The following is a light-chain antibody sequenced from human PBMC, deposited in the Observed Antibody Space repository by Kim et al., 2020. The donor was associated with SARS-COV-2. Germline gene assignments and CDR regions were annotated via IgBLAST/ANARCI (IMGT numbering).Light chain of an antibody. J-gene: IGLJ3*02. CDR1: SSNIGSNY. V-gene: IGLV1-47*01. Sequence: GRRFTISCSGRSSNIGSNYVYWYQQLPGTAPKLLIYRNNQRPSGVPDRFSGSKSGTSASLAISGLRSEDEADYYCAAWDDSLSGWVFGGGTQLTVL. CDR3: AAWDDSLSGWV. CDR2: RNN.